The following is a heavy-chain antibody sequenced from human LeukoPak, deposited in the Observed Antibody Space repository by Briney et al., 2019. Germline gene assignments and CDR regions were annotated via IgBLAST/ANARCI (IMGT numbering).Heavy chain of an antibody. CDR2: IYSGGST. CDR1: EFTVSSNY. D-gene: IGHD2-15*01. V-gene: IGHV3-53*01. CDR3: ARYSRNDAFDI. J-gene: IGHJ3*02. Sequence: VGSLRLSCAASEFTVSSNYMSWVRQAPGKGLEWVSVIYSGGSTYYADSVKGRFTISRDNSKNTLYLQMNSLRAEDTAVYYCARYSRNDAFDIWGQGTMVTVSS.